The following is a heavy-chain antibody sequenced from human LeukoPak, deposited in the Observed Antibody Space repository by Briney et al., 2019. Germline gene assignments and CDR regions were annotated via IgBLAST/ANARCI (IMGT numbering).Heavy chain of an antibody. CDR1: GSSISNYW. Sequence: PGGSLRLSCAASGSSISNYWMSWVRQAPGKGLEWVANIKDDGSDRYYVDSVKGRFTISRDNAKNSLYLQMNSLRVEDTAVYYCARDQSSRPLGYWGQGTLVTVFS. CDR3: ARDQSSRPLGY. V-gene: IGHV3-7*01. CDR2: IKDDGSDR. J-gene: IGHJ4*02. D-gene: IGHD3-16*01.